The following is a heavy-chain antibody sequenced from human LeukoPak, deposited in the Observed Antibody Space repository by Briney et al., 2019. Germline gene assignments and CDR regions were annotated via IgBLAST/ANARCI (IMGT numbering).Heavy chain of an antibody. V-gene: IGHV3-23*01. J-gene: IGHJ4*02. CDR2: ISGSGGST. CDR3: AKDRKYQLLYLRGAGGFTNY. Sequence: PGGSLRLSCAASGFTFSSYAMSWVRQAPGKGLEWVSAISGSGGSTYYADSVKGRFTISRDNSKNTLYLQMNSLRAEDTAVYYCAKDRKYQLLYLRGAGGFTNYWGQGTLVTVSS. D-gene: IGHD2-2*02. CDR1: GFTFSSYA.